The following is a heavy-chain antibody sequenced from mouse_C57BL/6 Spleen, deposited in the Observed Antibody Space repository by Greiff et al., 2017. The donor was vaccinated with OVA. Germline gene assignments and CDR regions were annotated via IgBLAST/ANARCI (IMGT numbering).Heavy chain of an antibody. CDR3: ARLGYGSSYGTYAMDY. CDR2: IHPNSGST. V-gene: IGHV1-64*01. J-gene: IGHJ4*01. D-gene: IGHD1-1*01. CDR1: GYTFTSYW. Sequence: VKLQQPGAELVKPGASVKLSCKASGYTFTSYWMHWVKQRPGQGLEWIGMIHPNSGSTNYNEKFKSKATLTVDKSSSTAYMQLSSLTSEDSAVYYCARLGYGSSYGTYAMDYWGQGTSVTVSS.